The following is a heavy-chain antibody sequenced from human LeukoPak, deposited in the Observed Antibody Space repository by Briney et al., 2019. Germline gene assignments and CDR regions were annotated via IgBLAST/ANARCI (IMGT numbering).Heavy chain of an antibody. CDR3: ARTKYNDAFDI. V-gene: IGHV1-46*01. J-gene: IGHJ3*02. Sequence: ASVKVSCKVSGYTLTELSMHWVRQAPGQGLEWMGIINPSGGSTSYAQKFQGRVTMTRDTSTSTVYMELSSLRSEDTAVYYCARTKYNDAFDIWGQGTMVTVSS. D-gene: IGHD1-1*01. CDR1: GYTLTELS. CDR2: INPSGGST.